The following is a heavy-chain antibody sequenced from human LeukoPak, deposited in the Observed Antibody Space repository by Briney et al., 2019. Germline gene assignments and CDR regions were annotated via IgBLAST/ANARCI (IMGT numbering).Heavy chain of an antibody. CDR2: IWYDGSNK. D-gene: IGHD3-22*01. V-gene: IGHV3-33*01. CDR1: GFXFSHYG. CDR3: ARGYYDSRGYYYYYYGVDV. J-gene: IGHJ6*02. Sequence: GGSLRLSCAASGFXFSHYGVHWVRQAPGKGLKWVAVIWYDGSNKLYADSVKGRFTISRDNSKNTLYLQMNSLRAEDTAVYYCARGYYDSRGYYYYYYGVDVWGQGTTVTASS.